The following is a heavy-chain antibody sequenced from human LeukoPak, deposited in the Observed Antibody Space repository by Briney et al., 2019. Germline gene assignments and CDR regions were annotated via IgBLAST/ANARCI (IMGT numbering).Heavy chain of an antibody. CDR1: GFTFDYYW. D-gene: IGHD2-21*01. J-gene: IGHJ5*02. V-gene: IGHV3-74*01. CDR3: AKDPYRVIVATGNYLDP. CDR2: INTDGSNT. Sequence: GGSLRLSCAASGFTFDYYWMHWVRQAPGKGLMWVSRINTDGSNTHYADSVKGRFTISRDNAKNTLYLQMDSLRGEDTAVYYCAKDPYRVIVATGNYLDPWGQGTLVTVSS.